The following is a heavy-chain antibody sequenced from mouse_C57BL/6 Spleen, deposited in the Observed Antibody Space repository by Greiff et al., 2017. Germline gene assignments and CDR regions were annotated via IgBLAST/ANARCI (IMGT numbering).Heavy chain of an antibody. CDR2: IDPYSGGT. V-gene: IGHV1-72*01. Sequence: QVQLQQPGAELVKPGASVKLSCKASGYTFTSYWMHWVKQRPGRGLEWIGRIDPYSGGTKYNEQFKGKATLTVDKSSSTAYMQLSSLTSEDSAVYYGAREDIYYGNVCDYWGQGTTLTVSS. J-gene: IGHJ2*01. CDR3: AREDIYYGNVCDY. CDR1: GYTFTSYW. D-gene: IGHD2-1*01.